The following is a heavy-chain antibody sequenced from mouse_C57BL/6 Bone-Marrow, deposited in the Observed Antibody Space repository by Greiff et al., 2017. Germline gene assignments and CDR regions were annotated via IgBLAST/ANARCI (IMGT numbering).Heavy chain of an antibody. V-gene: IGHV1-55*01. CDR1: GYTFTSYW. D-gene: IGHD1-1*01. CDR2: IYPGSGST. J-gene: IGHJ1*03. Sequence: QVQLQQPGAELVKPGASVKMSCKASGYTFTSYWITWVKQRPGQGLEWIGDIYPGSGSTNYNEKFKSKATLTVDTSSSTAYMQLSSLTSEDSAVYYCARDGSSYWYFDVWGTGTTVPVSS. CDR3: ARDGSSYWYFDV.